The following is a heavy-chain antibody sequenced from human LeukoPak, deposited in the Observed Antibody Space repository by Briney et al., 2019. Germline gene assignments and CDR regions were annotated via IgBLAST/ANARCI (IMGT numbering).Heavy chain of an antibody. J-gene: IGHJ4*02. D-gene: IGHD3-16*01. CDR3: ARDDVGALDY. Sequence: PGGSLGLSCAASGFTFSAYWMAWVRQAPGKGLEWVANMKQDGREKHYVDSVKGRFTIPRDNARNSLYLQMNSLRAEDSAVYYCARDDVGALDYWGQGTLVTVSS. V-gene: IGHV3-7*01. CDR2: MKQDGREK. CDR1: GFTFSAYW.